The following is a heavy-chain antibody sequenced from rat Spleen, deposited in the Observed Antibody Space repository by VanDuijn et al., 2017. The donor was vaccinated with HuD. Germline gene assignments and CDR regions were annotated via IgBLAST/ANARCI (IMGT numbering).Heavy chain of an antibody. CDR2: INYDGSNT. CDR1: GFSFSDHY. CDR3: ARPYAY. J-gene: IGHJ3*01. V-gene: IGHV5-20*01. Sequence: EVQLVASGGGLVQPGRSLKLSCAASGFSFSDHYMAWVRQAPTKGLEWVASINYDGSNTYYRDSVKGRFTISRDNAKSSLYLLMYSLRSEDTATYYCARPYAYWGQGTLVTVSS.